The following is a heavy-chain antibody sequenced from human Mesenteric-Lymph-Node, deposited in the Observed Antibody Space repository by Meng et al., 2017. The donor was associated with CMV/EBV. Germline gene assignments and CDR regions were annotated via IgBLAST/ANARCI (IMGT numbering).Heavy chain of an antibody. V-gene: IGHV3-15*01. Sequence: GESLKISCAASGFTFSNAYMTWVRQAPGKGLEWVGRIKSKTDGETTDYAAPVKDRFIISRDDSKNTVYLEMNSLKTEDTAVYYCTTGGGPYWGQGTLVTVSS. CDR3: TTGGGPY. CDR2: IKSKTDGETT. J-gene: IGHJ4*02. CDR1: GFTFSNAY.